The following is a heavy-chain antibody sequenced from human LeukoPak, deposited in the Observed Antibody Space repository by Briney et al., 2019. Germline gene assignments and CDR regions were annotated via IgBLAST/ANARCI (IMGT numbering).Heavy chain of an antibody. J-gene: IGHJ4*02. Sequence: ASVKVSCKASGGTFSSYAISWVRQAPGQRLEWMGWINAGDGNTKYSQKFQGRVTITRDTFASTVYMELSSLRSEDTAVYYCARASVRSGSYGYWGQGTLVTVSS. D-gene: IGHD1-26*01. V-gene: IGHV1-3*01. CDR3: ARASVRSGSYGY. CDR1: GGTFSSYA. CDR2: INAGDGNT.